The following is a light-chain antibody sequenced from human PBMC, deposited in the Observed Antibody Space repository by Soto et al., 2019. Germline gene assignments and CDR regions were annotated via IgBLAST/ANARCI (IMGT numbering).Light chain of an antibody. CDR1: SSDVGGYNF. V-gene: IGLV2-14*01. CDR3: SSYTSGSTRV. J-gene: IGLJ1*01. Sequence: QSALTQPASVSGSPGQSITISCTGTSSDVGGYNFVSWYQQHPGKAPKLMIYEVSNRPSGISNRFSGSKSDNTASLTISGLQAEDEADYYCSSYTSGSTRVFGTGTKLTVL. CDR2: EVS.